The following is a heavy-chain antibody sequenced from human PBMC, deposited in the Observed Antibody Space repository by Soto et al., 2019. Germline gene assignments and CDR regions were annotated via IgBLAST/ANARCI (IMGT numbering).Heavy chain of an antibody. CDR1: GGSISDYQ. CDR2: IYYSGRT. Sequence: QVQLQESGPGLVKPSETLSLTCSVSGGSISDYQWNWIRQPPGKGLEWIGYIYYSGRTNYNPSLKSRVTISLDTSTKQFSLRLRSVTAADTAVYYCARMRGLGEISPYFDYCVQGTLVTVSS. D-gene: IGHD3-16*02. J-gene: IGHJ4*02. V-gene: IGHV4-59*01. CDR3: ARMRGLGEISPYFDY.